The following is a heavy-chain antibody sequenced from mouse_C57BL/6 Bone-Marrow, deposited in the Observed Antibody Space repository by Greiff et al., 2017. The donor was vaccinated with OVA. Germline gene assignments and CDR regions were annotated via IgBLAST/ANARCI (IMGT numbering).Heavy chain of an antibody. D-gene: IGHD1-1*01. Sequence: QVQLQQSGAELAKPGASVKLSCKASGYPFTSYWMHWVKQRPGQGLEWIGYINPSSGYTKYNQKFKDKATLTADKSSSTAYMQLSSLTYEDSAVYYCARSLYGSSYGWYFDVWGTGTTVTVSS. V-gene: IGHV1-7*01. CDR1: GYPFTSYW. CDR3: ARSLYGSSYGWYFDV. J-gene: IGHJ1*03. CDR2: INPSSGYT.